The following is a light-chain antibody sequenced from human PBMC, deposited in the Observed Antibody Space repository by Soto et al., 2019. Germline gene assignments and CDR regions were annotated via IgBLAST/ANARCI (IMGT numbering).Light chain of an antibody. CDR1: SSNIGSNT. V-gene: IGLV1-44*01. J-gene: IGLJ3*02. Sequence: QSLLTQPPSASGTPGQRVTISCSGSSSNIGSNTVNWYQQLPGTAPKLLIYSNNQRPSGVPDRFSGSKSGTSASLAISGLQSEDEADYYCAAWDDSLNGWVFGGGIKLTVL. CDR3: AAWDDSLNGWV. CDR2: SNN.